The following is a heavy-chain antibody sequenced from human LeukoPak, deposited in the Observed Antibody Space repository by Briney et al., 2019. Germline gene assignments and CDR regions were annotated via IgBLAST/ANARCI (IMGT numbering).Heavy chain of an antibody. CDR3: AREGYGGNSKFTFYYYYMDV. CDR2: IYYSGST. D-gene: IGHD4-23*01. CDR1: DGSINSFY. Sequence: SETLSLTCTVSDGSINSFYWSWIRQPPGKGLEWIGYIYYSGSTNYNPSLKSRVTISVDTSKNQFSLNLNSVTAADTAVYYCAREGYGGNSKFTFYYYYMDVWGKGTTVTISS. V-gene: IGHV4-59*01. J-gene: IGHJ6*03.